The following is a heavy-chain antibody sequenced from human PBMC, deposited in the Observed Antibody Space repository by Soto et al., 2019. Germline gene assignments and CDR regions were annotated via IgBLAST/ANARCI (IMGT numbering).Heavy chain of an antibody. CDR3: ARGPYDSSGYYFGLHYY. D-gene: IGHD3-22*01. CDR2: LLPIFGAA. J-gene: IGHJ4*02. V-gene: IGHV1-69*06. CDR1: GGTFSSYA. Sequence: AAVQVSCKAAGGTFSSYAIHWVRLAPGQGVEWMGGLLPIFGAANYAQKFQGRVTLTADTSTSTAYMELSSLSSEDTAVYYCARGPYDSSGYYFGLHYYWGQGTLDSDS.